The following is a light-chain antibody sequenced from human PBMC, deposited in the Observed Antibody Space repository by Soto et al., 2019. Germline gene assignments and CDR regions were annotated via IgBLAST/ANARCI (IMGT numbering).Light chain of an antibody. CDR1: INDVGTYNL. J-gene: IGLJ1*01. CDR3: RSYAGGCTYV. V-gene: IGLV2-23*02. Sequence: QSALTQPASVSGSPGQSITISCTGTINDVGTYNLVSWFQQHPGKAPKLMIYEVTERPSGVSNRFSGSKSGNAASLTISGLQAEDEADYHCRSYAGGCTYVFGTGTNATVL. CDR2: EVT.